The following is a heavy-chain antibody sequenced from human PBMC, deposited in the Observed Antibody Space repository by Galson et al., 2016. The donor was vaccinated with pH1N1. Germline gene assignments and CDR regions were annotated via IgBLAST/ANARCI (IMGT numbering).Heavy chain of an antibody. CDR1: GFTFSSFG. CDR3: AKATEFCRGGSCYANWFDP. CDR2: ISYDGRNE. D-gene: IGHD2-15*01. J-gene: IGHJ5*02. Sequence: SLRLSCAASGFTFSSFGMHWARQAPGKGLEWVAVISYDGRNEYYADSVKGRFALSRDNSKNTMYMQMNSLRPEDTAMYYCAKATEFCRGGSCYANWFDPWGQGTLVTVSS. V-gene: IGHV3-30*18.